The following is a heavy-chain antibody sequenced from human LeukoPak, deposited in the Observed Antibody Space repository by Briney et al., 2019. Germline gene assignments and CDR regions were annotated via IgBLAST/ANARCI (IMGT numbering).Heavy chain of an antibody. D-gene: IGHD2-2*01. J-gene: IGHJ5*02. Sequence: SETLSLTCAVSGYSISSGYYWGWIRQPPGKGLEWIGSIYHSGSTYYNPSLKSRVTISVDTSKNQFSLKLSSVTAADTAVYYCARHTVGYCSSISCYLGRAFDPWGQGTMVTVSS. CDR3: ARHTVGYCSSISCYLGRAFDP. CDR1: GYSISSGYY. CDR2: IYHSGST. V-gene: IGHV4-38-2*01.